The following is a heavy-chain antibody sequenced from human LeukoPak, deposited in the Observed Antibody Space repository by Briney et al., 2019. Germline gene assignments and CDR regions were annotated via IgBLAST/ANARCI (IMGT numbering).Heavy chain of an antibody. CDR2: IYYSGNT. J-gene: IGHJ4*02. V-gene: IGHV4-39*07. CDR1: GGSISSSSYY. D-gene: IGHD1-26*01. CDR3: ARATSDRLFDY. Sequence: SETLSLTCTVSGGSISSSSYYWGWIRQPPGKGLEWIGNIYYSGNTYYNPSLKSRVAISVDTSKNQFSLKLSSVTAADTAVYYCARATSDRLFDYWGQGTLVTVSS.